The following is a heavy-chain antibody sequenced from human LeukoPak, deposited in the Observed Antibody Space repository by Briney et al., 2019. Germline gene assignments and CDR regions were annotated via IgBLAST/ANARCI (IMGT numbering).Heavy chain of an antibody. CDR3: ARSDLYGDYPPGKY. J-gene: IGHJ4*02. CDR1: GYTFTGYY. D-gene: IGHD4-17*01. Sequence: ASVKVSCKASGYTFTGYYMHWVRQAPGQGLEWMGWINPNSGGTNYAQKFQGRVTMTRDTSISTAYMELSRLRSDDTALYYCARSDLYGDYPPGKYWGQGTLVTVSS. CDR2: INPNSGGT. V-gene: IGHV1-2*02.